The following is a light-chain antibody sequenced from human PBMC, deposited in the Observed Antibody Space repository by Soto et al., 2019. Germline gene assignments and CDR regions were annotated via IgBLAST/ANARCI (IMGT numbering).Light chain of an antibody. J-gene: IGKJ1*01. CDR3: QQRSNGTGT. CDR1: QSVSSY. Sequence: EIVLTQSPATLSLSPGERATLSCRASQSVSSYLAWYQQKPGQAPRLLIYDASNRATGIPARFSGSGSGTDFTLTISSLEPEDFAVYYCQQRSNGTGTFGQGTKVDIK. CDR2: DAS. V-gene: IGKV3-11*01.